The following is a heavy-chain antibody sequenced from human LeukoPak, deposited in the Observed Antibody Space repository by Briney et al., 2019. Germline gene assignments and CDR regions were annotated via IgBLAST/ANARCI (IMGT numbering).Heavy chain of an antibody. D-gene: IGHD6-6*01. CDR1: GGSISSSNW. CDR3: ARDPGDSSSYYFDY. Sequence: SGTLSLTCAVSGGSISSSNWWSWVRQPPGKGLEWIGEIYHSGSTNYNPSLKSRVTISVDKSKNQFSLKLSSVTAADTAVYYCARDPGDSSSYYFDYWGQGTLVTVSS. CDR2: IYHSGST. J-gene: IGHJ4*02. V-gene: IGHV4-4*02.